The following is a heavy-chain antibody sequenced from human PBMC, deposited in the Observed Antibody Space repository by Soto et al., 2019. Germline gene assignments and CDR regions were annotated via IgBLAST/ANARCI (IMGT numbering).Heavy chain of an antibody. CDR2: IHYTGTT. CDR3: ARNEPTGIADTFDH. J-gene: IGHJ4*02. D-gene: IGHD6-13*01. V-gene: IGHV4-39*02. Sequence: SETLSLTCAVSGASISSSLRYWGWVRQPPGKGLEWIGSIHYTGTTYYYSPSLTSRITISLDASKNHFSLKMTSVTAADAAVYYCARNEPTGIADTFDHWGLGTLVTVSS. CDR1: GASISSSLRY.